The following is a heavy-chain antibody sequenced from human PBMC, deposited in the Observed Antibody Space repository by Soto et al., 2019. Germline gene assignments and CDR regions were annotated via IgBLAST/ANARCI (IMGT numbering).Heavy chain of an antibody. CDR1: GYNFNTYG. Sequence: ASVKVSCKASGYNFNTYGISWVRQAPGQGLEWMGWIGAYNGNTNYAQKLQGRVTMTTDTSTSTAYMELRSLRSDDTAVYYCARHHTYYYDSSGFVDYWGQGTLVTVSS. J-gene: IGHJ4*02. D-gene: IGHD3-22*01. CDR3: ARHHTYYYDSSGFVDY. V-gene: IGHV1-18*01. CDR2: IGAYNGNT.